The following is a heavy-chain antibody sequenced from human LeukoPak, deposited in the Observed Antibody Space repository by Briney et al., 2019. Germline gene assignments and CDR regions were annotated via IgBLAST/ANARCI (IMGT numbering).Heavy chain of an antibody. CDR3: AKDIWSSGTFLDY. CDR1: GFVFSDYT. D-gene: IGHD3-10*01. Sequence: GGSLRLSCRASGFVFSDYTMNWVRQAPGRGLEWISYISRSSGTIYYADSVKGRFTISRDNAKNTLYLQMNSLRAEDTAVYYCAKDIWSSGTFLDYWGQGTLVTVSS. V-gene: IGHV3-48*01. CDR2: ISRSSGTI. J-gene: IGHJ4*02.